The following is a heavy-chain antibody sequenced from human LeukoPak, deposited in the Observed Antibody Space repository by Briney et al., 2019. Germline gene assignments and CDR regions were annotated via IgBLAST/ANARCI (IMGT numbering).Heavy chain of an antibody. J-gene: IGHJ5*02. D-gene: IGHD3-10*01. Sequence: SETLSLTCSVSGGSVTTTYYWSWIRQPPGGGLEWIASLYHSGNSNYNPSLKSRVTMSVDTSKNQFSLQLTSMTATDTAIYYCTRHQTNFYGSGAPFDPWGQGTLVTVSS. V-gene: IGHV4-39*01. CDR1: GGSVTTTYY. CDR3: TRHQTNFYGSGAPFDP. CDR2: LYHSGNS.